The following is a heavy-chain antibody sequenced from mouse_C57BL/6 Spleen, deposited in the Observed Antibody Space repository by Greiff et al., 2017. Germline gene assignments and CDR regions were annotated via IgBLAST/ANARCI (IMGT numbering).Heavy chain of an antibody. CDR1: GYTFTSSW. Sequence: QVQLQQPGAELVKPGASVKMSCKASGYTFTSSWITWVKQRPGPGLEWIGDIYPGSGSTNYNEKFKSKATLTVDTSSSTAYMQLSSLTSEDSAVYYCARRGGNYVSWFAYWGQGTLVTVSA. CDR3: ARRGGNYVSWFAY. J-gene: IGHJ3*01. V-gene: IGHV1-55*01. CDR2: IYPGSGST. D-gene: IGHD2-1*01.